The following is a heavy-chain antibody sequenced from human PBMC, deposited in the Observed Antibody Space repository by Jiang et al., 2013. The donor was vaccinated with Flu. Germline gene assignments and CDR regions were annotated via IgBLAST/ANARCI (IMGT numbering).Heavy chain of an antibody. V-gene: IGHV3-21*01. CDR2: FSGSGRYL. CDR3: ARAPKTSGGSCYSDY. D-gene: IGHD2-15*01. Sequence: KPGGSLRLSCASLWISPSLLYSIQLGPPGSREGAGVGLIPFSGSGRYLYYADSVKGRFTISRDSAKNSLYLQMNSLRAEDTAVYYCARAPKTSGGSCYSDYWGQGTLVTVSS. J-gene: IGHJ4*02. CDR1: ISPSLLYS.